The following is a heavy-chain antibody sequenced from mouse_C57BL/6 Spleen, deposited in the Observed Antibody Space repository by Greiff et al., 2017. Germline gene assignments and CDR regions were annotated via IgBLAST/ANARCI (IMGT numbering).Heavy chain of an antibody. J-gene: IGHJ2*01. Sequence: ESGPGLVKPSQSLSLTCSVTGYSITSGYYWNWIRQFPGNKLEWMGYISYDGSNNYNPSLKNRISITRDTSKNQFFLKLNSVTTEDTATYYCARREIYDGYYAYFDYWGQGTTLTVSS. D-gene: IGHD2-3*01. CDR3: ARREIYDGYYAYFDY. CDR1: GYSITSGYY. CDR2: ISYDGSN. V-gene: IGHV3-6*01.